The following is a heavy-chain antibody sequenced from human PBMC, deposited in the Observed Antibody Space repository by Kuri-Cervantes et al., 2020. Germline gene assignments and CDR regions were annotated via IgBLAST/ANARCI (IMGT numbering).Heavy chain of an antibody. CDR1: GFAFTKYW. CDR3: ARDRTITIFGVVIPFFDY. J-gene: IGHJ4*02. CDR2: INGDGSSI. D-gene: IGHD3-3*01. Sequence: GGSLRLSCAASGFAFTKYWMHWVRKAPGKGLVWVSRINGDGSSIDYADSVKGRFTISRDNAKNSLYLQMNSLRAEDTAVYYCARDRTITIFGVVIPFFDYWGQGTLVTVSS. V-gene: IGHV3-74*01.